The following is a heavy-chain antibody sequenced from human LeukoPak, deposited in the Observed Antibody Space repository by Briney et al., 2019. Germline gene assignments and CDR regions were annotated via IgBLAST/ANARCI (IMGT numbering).Heavy chain of an antibody. V-gene: IGHV4-30-4*08. CDR1: GGSISSGDYY. CDR3: ARDRSVVTRIMDV. J-gene: IGHJ6*04. Sequence: SQTLSLTCTVSGGSISSGDYYWSWIRQPPGKGLEWIGYIYYSGSTYYNSSLKSRVTISVDTSKNQFSLKLSSVTAADTAVYYCARDRSVVTRIMDVWGKGTTVTVSS. CDR2: IYYSGST. D-gene: IGHD3-22*01.